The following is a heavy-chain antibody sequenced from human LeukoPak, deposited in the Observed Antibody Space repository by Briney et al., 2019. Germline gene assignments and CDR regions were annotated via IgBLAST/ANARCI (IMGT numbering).Heavy chain of an antibody. D-gene: IGHD3-9*01. CDR2: IFFSGST. Sequence: SETLSLTCTVSGGSISSSNYYWGWLRQPPGKGLEWIGSIFFSGSTYYNPSLKSRVTIYVDTSKNQFSLKLSSVTAADTAVFYCARLRAKHYDILTGYFGIYYFDYWGQGTLVTVSS. CDR1: GGSISSSNYY. V-gene: IGHV4-39*01. J-gene: IGHJ4*02. CDR3: ARLRAKHYDILTGYFGIYYFDY.